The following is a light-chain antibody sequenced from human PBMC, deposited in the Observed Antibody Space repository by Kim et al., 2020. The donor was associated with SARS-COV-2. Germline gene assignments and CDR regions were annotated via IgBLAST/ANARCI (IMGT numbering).Light chain of an antibody. Sequence: QSALTQPASVSGSPGQTITISCTGTSSDVGGHNTVPWYQQHPGKVPKVIIYNVNKRPSGVSNRISGSKSGNTASLTISGLQAEDEADYYCSSYKLSQTYVFVTGTQLTVL. V-gene: IGLV2-14*01. CDR1: SSDVGGHNT. CDR2: NVN. CDR3: SSYKLSQTYV. J-gene: IGLJ1*01.